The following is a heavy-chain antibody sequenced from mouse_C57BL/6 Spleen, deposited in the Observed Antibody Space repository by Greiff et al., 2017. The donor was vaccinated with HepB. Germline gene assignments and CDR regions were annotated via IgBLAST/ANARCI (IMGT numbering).Heavy chain of an antibody. Sequence: EVQVVDSGEGLVKPGGSLKLSCAASGFTFSSYAMSWVRQTPEKRLEWVAYISSGGDYIYYADTVKGRFTISRDNARNTLYLQMSSLKSEDTAMYYCTREGTTVVAHYYAMDYWGQGTSVTVSS. D-gene: IGHD1-1*01. J-gene: IGHJ4*01. V-gene: IGHV5-9-1*02. CDR1: GFTFSSYA. CDR2: ISSGGDYI. CDR3: TREGTTVVAHYYAMDY.